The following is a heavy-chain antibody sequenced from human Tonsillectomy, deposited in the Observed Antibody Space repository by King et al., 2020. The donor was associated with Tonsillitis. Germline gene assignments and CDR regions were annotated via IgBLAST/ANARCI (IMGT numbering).Heavy chain of an antibody. V-gene: IGHV1-69*09. CDR3: ATCDFWDSYYYYMDV. CDR2: IIPILGIA. D-gene: IGHD3-3*01. Sequence: QLVQSGAEVKKPGSSVKVSCKASGGTFSSYAISWVRQAPGQGLEWMGRIIPILGIANYAQKFQGRVTITADKSTSTAYMELSSLRSDDTAVYYCATCDFWDSYYYYMDVWGKGTTVTVSS. CDR1: GGTFSSYA. J-gene: IGHJ6*03.